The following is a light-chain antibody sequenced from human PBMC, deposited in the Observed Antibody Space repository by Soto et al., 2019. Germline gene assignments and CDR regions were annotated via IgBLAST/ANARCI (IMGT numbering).Light chain of an antibody. CDR3: QHYGSSWT. V-gene: IGKV3-20*01. Sequence: EIVLTQSPGTLSLSPGERATLSCRASQSVSSSYLAWYQQKAGQAPRLLIYGASNRATGIPDRFSGSGSETDFILTISRLEPEDFAVYYCQHYGSSWTFGQGTKVEIK. J-gene: IGKJ1*01. CDR2: GAS. CDR1: QSVSSSY.